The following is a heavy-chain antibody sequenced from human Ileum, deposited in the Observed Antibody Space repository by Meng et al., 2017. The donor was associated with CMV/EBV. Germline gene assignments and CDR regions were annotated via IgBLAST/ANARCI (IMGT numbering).Heavy chain of an antibody. J-gene: IGHJ4*02. Sequence: GGSLRLSCVASGFTFSRFVMTWVRQAPGKGLEWVSSVGGTGTTYYADSVKGRFTISRDNSKNTLYLQMDSLRPEDTAVYYCAKDREERWDVFDYWGQGTLVTVSS. CDR1: GFTFSRFV. CDR3: AKDREERWDVFDY. CDR2: VGGTGTT. D-gene: IGHD5-24*01. V-gene: IGHV3-23*01.